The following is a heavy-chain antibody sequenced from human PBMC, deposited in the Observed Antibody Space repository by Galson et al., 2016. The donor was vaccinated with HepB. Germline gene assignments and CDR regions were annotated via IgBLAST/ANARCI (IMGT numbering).Heavy chain of an antibody. J-gene: IGHJ6*02. CDR2: ISYDGSNK. CDR3: ARDTRPYSNLRHGMDV. CDR1: GFAFSNYA. Sequence: SLRLSCAASGFAFSNYAMHWVRQAPGKGLEWVAVISYDGSNKYYADSVKGRFTISRDNSKNTLYLQMNSLRAEDTAVYYCARDTRPYSNLRHGMDVWGQGTTVTGSS. D-gene: IGHD4-11*01. V-gene: IGHV3-30-3*01.